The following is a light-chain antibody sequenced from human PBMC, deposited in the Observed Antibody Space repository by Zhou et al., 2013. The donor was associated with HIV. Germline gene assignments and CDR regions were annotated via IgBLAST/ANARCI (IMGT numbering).Light chain of an antibody. V-gene: IGKV1-9*01. J-gene: IGKJ3*01. CDR3: QQHDSLPLT. CDR2: GAS. Sequence: IQLTQSPSSLSASVGDTVTITCRASQGIGTYLAWYQQKPGKAPKLLIYGASTLQSGVPSRFSGSGSGTDFTFTISSLQPEDIAVYYCQQHDSLPLTFGPGTKVEIK. CDR1: QGIGTY.